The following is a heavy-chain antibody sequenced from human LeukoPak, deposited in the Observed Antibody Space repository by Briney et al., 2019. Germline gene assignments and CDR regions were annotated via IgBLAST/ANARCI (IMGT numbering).Heavy chain of an antibody. Sequence: ASVKVSCKASGYTFTSYDINWVRQATGQGLEWMGWMNPNSGNTGYAQKLQGRVTMTRNTSISTAYMELSSLRSEDTAVYYCARGFSDCSSTSCYGGLGYYYYYMDVWGKGTTVTVSS. V-gene: IGHV1-8*01. D-gene: IGHD2-2*01. CDR1: GYTFTSYD. J-gene: IGHJ6*03. CDR3: ARGFSDCSSTSCYGGLGYYYYYMDV. CDR2: MNPNSGNT.